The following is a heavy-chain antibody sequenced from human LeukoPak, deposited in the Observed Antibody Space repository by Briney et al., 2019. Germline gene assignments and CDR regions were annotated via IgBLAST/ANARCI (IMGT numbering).Heavy chain of an antibody. CDR3: TKNGGYSDAFDI. V-gene: IGHV3-43*02. CDR1: GFIFDDYA. J-gene: IGHJ3*02. CDR2: ISGDGGRT. Sequence: PGGSLRLFCAASGFIFDDYAMHWVRQAPAKGLEWVSLISGDGGRTYYTDSVKGRFTISRDNSKHSLYLQMNSLRTEDTALYYCTKNGGYSDAFDIWGQGTMVTVSS. D-gene: IGHD3-10*01.